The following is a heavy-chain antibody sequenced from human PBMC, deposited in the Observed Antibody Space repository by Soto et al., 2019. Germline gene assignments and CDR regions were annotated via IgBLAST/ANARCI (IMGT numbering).Heavy chain of an antibody. Sequence: EVLLLQSGGGLAQPGESLTLSCATSGFILSRHAMSCVRQAPGKGLDWVSVIGYRTTDTYYADSVKGRFTISRDESKNTVYLPMNTLSVEDTAVYYFAKDRGGGWVIDYWGQGTLVTVSS. CDR2: IGYRTTDT. J-gene: IGHJ4*02. V-gene: IGHV3-23*01. D-gene: IGHD6-19*01. CDR3: AKDRGGGWVIDY. CDR1: GFILSRHA.